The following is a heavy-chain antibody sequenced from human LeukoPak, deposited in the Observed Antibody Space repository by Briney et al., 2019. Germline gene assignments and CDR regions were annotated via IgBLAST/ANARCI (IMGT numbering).Heavy chain of an antibody. CDR3: AKDRAGAADY. Sequence: PGGSLRLSCEASGFVFSMYGMHWVRQAPGKGLEWVEVISDDGSRSYFANSVKVRFTMSKDNSKNTVYLQMNSLRPDDTAVYFCAKDRAGAADYWGQGTRVIVSS. V-gene: IGHV3-30*18. CDR1: GFVFSMYG. J-gene: IGHJ4*02. D-gene: IGHD6-19*01. CDR2: ISDDGSRS.